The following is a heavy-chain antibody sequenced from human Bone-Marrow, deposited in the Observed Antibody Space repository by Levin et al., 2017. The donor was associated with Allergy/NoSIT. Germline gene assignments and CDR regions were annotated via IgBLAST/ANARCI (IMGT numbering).Heavy chain of an antibody. V-gene: IGHV1-69*13. Sequence: SVKVSCKASGGTFSSYVVSWVRQAPGQGLEWMGGMIPILGTTYYAQKFQGRVSITADESTSTAYMELRSLRSEDTALYFCARGLYYYYYMDVWGTGTTVTVSS. CDR1: GGTFSSYV. CDR3: ARGLYYYYYMDV. J-gene: IGHJ6*03. CDR2: MIPILGTT.